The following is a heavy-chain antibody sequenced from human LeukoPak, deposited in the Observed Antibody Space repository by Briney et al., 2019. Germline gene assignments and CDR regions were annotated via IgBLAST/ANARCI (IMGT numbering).Heavy chain of an antibody. D-gene: IGHD2-15*01. Sequence: PGGSLRLSCAASGFTFSNYWMNWVRQAPGKGLEWVANIKQDGSAKYYVDSVKGRLTISRDNAKSLLYLQMISLRAEDTAVYYCASGSGGSYYFDYWGQGTLVTFSS. CDR3: ASGSGGSYYFDY. J-gene: IGHJ4*02. V-gene: IGHV3-7*03. CDR2: IKQDGSAK. CDR1: GFTFSNYW.